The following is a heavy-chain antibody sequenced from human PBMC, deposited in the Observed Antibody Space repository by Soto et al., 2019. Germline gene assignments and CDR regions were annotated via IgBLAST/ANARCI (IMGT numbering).Heavy chain of an antibody. CDR1: GGTFSNYA. V-gene: IGHV1-69*17. CDR3: ARAPILFCDGNSCFRYNWFDL. CDR2: VFPMFAIT. D-gene: IGHD2-15*01. Sequence: KVSCKASGGTFSNYAMGGVRQAQGQGLEWVGGVFPMFAITNYAQKFQGRVTITADKSTSKVYMELSRLMSDDTAVYFCARAPILFCDGNSCFRYNWFDLWGQGAPLTVSS. J-gene: IGHJ5*02.